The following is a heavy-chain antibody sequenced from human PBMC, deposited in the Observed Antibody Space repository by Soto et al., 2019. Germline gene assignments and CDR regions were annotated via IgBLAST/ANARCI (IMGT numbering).Heavy chain of an antibody. V-gene: IGHV4-39*01. CDR3: ARLVVVSPVANA. J-gene: IGHJ5*02. CDR1: GGSINTNNYY. CDR2: VFYNGTT. Sequence: PSETLSLTCTVSGGSINTNNYYWGWVRQPPGKGLEWIGSVFYNGTTYYSPSLKSRVTISLATSRTQFSLKLKSVTAADTAAYYCARLVVVSPVANAWGQGTLVTVSS. D-gene: IGHD2-15*01.